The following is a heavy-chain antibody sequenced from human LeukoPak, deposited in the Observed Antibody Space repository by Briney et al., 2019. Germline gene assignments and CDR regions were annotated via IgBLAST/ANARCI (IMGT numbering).Heavy chain of an antibody. V-gene: IGHV3-33*01. CDR1: GFTFSSYG. CDR3: ARETVVPAAMYLDP. D-gene: IGHD2-2*01. J-gene: IGHJ5*02. Sequence: GRSLRLSCAASGFTFSSYGMHWVRQAPGKGLEWVAVIWYDGSNKYYVDSVKGRFTTSRDNSKNTLYLQMNSLRAEDTAVYYCARETVVPAAMYLDPWGQGTLVTVSS. CDR2: IWYDGSNK.